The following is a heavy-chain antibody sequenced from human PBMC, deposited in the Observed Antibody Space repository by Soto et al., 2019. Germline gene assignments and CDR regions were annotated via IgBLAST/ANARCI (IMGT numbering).Heavy chain of an antibody. D-gene: IGHD3-10*01. J-gene: IGHJ6*03. V-gene: IGHV3-23*01. CDR3: AKVGVRGVNYYYYMDV. CDR1: GFTFSSYA. Sequence: GSLRLSCAASGFTFSSYAMSWVRQAPGKGLEWVSAISGSGGSTYYADSVKGRFTISRDNSKNTLYLQMNSLRAEDTAVYYCAKVGVRGVNYYYYMDVWGKGTTVTVSS. CDR2: ISGSGGST.